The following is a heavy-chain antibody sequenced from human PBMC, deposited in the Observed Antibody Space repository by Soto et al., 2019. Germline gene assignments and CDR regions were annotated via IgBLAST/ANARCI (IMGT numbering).Heavy chain of an antibody. V-gene: IGHV4-39*01. J-gene: IGHJ5*02. D-gene: IGHD2-15*01. CDR2: IYYSGST. CDR1: GGSISSSSYY. Sequence: QLQLQESGPGLVKPSETLSLTCTVSGGSISSSSYYWGWIRQPPGKGLEWIGSIYYSGSTHYNPSLTCRVTIAGDTSKNQSSLKLSSVTAADTAVYYCARPASPLGYCSGGSCYSGWFVPWGQGTLVTVSS. CDR3: ARPASPLGYCSGGSCYSGWFVP.